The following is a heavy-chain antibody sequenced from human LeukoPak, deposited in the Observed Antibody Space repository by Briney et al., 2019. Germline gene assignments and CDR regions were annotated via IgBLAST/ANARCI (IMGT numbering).Heavy chain of an antibody. V-gene: IGHV4-39*01. J-gene: IGHJ5*02. CDR2: IYYSGET. D-gene: IGHD6-19*01. CDR3: ARHKQASSGWFISLDP. Sequence: SETLSLTCTVSGGSIADTTYYWGWIRRSPGKGLEWIGRIYYSGETYYNPSLTSRVTISVDTSKNQFSLTLTSVTAADTSLYYCARHKQASSGWFISLDPWGQGTLVIVSS. CDR1: GGSIADTTYY.